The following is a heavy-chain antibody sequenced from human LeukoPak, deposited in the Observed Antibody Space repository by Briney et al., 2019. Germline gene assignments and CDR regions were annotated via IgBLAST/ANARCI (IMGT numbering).Heavy chain of an antibody. CDR1: GFSFKDYG. D-gene: IGHD1-26*01. CDR2: INWNGGGT. V-gene: IGHV3-9*01. Sequence: GGSLRLSCAATGFSFKDYGMHWVRQPPGKGLEWVSAINWNGGGTDYADSVKGRFTISRNNAKNSLYLQLSSLRPEDTALYYCAKHLTATNTYIFFGLDVWGQGTSVTVSS. CDR3: AKHLTATNTYIFFGLDV. J-gene: IGHJ6*02.